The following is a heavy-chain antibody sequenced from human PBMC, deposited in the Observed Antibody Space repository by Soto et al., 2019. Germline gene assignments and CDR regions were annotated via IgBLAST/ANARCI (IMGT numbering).Heavy chain of an antibody. V-gene: IGHV1-8*01. CDR2: MEPSTGRT. CDR1: GYSFTSLD. CDR3: ARGVSAGVDY. D-gene: IGHD1-26*01. J-gene: IGHJ4*02. Sequence: ASLKVSCKASGYSFTSLDINWVRQTAGQGLEWMGWMEPSTGRTGYAQKFQGRVTMTRDTSINTAYMELTTLTSDDTAFYYCARGVSAGVDYWGQGTLVTVSS.